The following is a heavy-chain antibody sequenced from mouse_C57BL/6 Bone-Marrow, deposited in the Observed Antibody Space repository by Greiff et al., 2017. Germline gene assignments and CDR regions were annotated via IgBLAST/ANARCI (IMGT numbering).Heavy chain of an antibody. CDR3: ARHYYYGSSYYYAMDY. D-gene: IGHD1-1*01. CDR1: GFTFSSYG. V-gene: IGHV5-6*02. J-gene: IGHJ4*01. Sequence: DVKLVESGGDLVKPGGSLKLSCAASGFTFSSYGMSWVRQTPDKRLEWVATISSGGSYTYYPDSVKGRFTISRDNAKNTLYLQMSSLKSEDTAMYYCARHYYYGSSYYYAMDYWGQGTSVTVPS. CDR2: ISSGGSYT.